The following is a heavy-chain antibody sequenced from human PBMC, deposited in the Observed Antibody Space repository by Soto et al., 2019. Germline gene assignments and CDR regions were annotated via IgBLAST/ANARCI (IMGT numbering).Heavy chain of an antibody. V-gene: IGHV3-74*01. CDR1: GFTFGDNW. J-gene: IGHJ4*02. Sequence: PGGSLRLSCSASGFTFGDNWMHWVRQAPGEGLVWVSRINTDGSTTSYADSVKGRFTISGNNVKNTLFLQMNSLSAEDTATYYCVSVAVGGDYGYDYWGQGTLVTVSS. CDR3: VSVAVGGDYGYDY. D-gene: IGHD6-19*01. CDR2: INTDGSTT.